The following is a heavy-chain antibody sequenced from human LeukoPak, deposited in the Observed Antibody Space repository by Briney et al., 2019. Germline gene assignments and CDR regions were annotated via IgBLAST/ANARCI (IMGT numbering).Heavy chain of an antibody. CDR3: ARDPLGAFDI. CDR1: GFTFSSYS. J-gene: IGHJ3*02. V-gene: IGHV3-21*01. CDR2: ISSSSSYI. Sequence: GGSLRLSCAASGFTFSSYSMNWVRQAPGKGLEWVSSISSSSSYIYYADSVKGRFTISRDNAKNSLYLQMNSLRAEDAAVYYCARDPLGAFDIWGQGTMVTVSS. D-gene: IGHD7-27*01.